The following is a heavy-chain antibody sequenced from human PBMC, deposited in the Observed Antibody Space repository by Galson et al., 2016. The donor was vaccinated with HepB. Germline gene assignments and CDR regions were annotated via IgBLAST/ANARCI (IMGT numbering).Heavy chain of an antibody. CDR2: LDPEDGET. V-gene: IGHV1-24*01. CDR1: GYTLTELS. Sequence: SVKVSCKVSGYTLTELSIHWVRQAPGKGLEWMGGLDPEDGETIYAQKFQGRVTMTEDTSTDTAYMELSSLRSEDTAVYYCATVGSSWYRGGNWFDPWGQGTLVTVSS. J-gene: IGHJ5*02. D-gene: IGHD6-13*01. CDR3: ATVGSSWYRGGNWFDP.